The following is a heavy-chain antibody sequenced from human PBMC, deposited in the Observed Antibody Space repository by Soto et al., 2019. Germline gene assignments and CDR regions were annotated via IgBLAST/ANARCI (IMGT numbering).Heavy chain of an antibody. Sequence: GGSLRLSCAASGFTFRSYAMGWVRQAPGKGLEWVSSISSSSSYINYADSVKGRFTISRDNVKNSLYLQMNSLRAEDTAVYYCARDLTAITMIGGYTQNYYYGMDVWGQGTTVTVSS. CDR1: GFTFRSYA. J-gene: IGHJ6*02. D-gene: IGHD3-22*01. V-gene: IGHV3-21*01. CDR2: ISSSSSYI. CDR3: ARDLTAITMIGGYTQNYYYGMDV.